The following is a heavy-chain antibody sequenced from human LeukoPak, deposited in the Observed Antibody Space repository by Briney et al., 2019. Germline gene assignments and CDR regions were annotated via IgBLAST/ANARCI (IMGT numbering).Heavy chain of an antibody. CDR2: ICYSGST. V-gene: IGHV4-59*01. Sequence: SETLSLTCTVSGGSISSYYWSWIRQPPGKGLEWIGYICYSGSTNYNPSLKSRVTISVDTSKNQFSLKLSSVTAADTAVYYCARGFYGNYYYYGMDVWGKGTTVTVSS. J-gene: IGHJ6*04. CDR3: ARGFYGNYYYYGMDV. D-gene: IGHD3-16*01. CDR1: GGSISSYY.